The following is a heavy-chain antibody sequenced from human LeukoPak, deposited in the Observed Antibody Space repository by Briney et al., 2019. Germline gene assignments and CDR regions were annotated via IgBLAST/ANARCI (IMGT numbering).Heavy chain of an antibody. V-gene: IGHV3-21*01. CDR3: ARDIDYYGSGSYYLGAFDI. Sequence: GGSLRLSCAASGFTFSSYSMNWVRQAPGKGLEWVSSISSSSSYIHYADSVKGRFTISRDNAKNSLYLQMNSLRAEDTAVYYCARDIDYYGSGSYYLGAFDIWGQGTMVTVSS. J-gene: IGHJ3*02. CDR2: ISSSSSYI. CDR1: GFTFSSYS. D-gene: IGHD3-10*01.